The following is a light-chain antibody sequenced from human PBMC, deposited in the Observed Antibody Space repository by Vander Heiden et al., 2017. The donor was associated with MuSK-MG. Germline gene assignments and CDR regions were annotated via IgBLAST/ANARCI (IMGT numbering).Light chain of an antibody. CDR1: QSVLYSSDNKNY. J-gene: IGKJ4*01. V-gene: IGKV4-1*01. CDR3: QQYSGLAT. CDR2: WAS. Sequence: DIVMTQSPDSLAVSLGERATINCKSSQSVLYSSDNKNYLAWYQQKSGQPPKLLIYWASTREYGVPDRFSCSGSGTDFTLTISSLQSEDMAVYYCQQYSGLATFGGGTKVEIK.